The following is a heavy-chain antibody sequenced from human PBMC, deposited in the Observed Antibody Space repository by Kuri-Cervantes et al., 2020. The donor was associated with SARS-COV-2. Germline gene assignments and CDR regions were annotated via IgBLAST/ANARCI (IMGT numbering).Heavy chain of an antibody. CDR1: GFTFSSYA. Sequence: GESLKISCAASGFTFSSYAMSWVRQAPGKGLEWVSAISGSGGSTYYADSVKGRFTISRDNSKNTLYLQMNSLRAEDTAVYYCAKEDYCSSTSCYSYYYYGMDVWGQGTTVTVSS. D-gene: IGHD2-2*01. V-gene: IGHV3-23*01. CDR2: ISGSGGST. J-gene: IGHJ6*02. CDR3: AKEDYCSSTSCYSYYYYGMDV.